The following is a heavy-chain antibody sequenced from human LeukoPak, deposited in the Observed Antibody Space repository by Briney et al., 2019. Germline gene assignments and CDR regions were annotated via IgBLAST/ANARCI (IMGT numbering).Heavy chain of an antibody. CDR2: ISNDGRNK. Sequence: GGSLRLSCAASGFTFSNSGMHWVRQAPGKGLEWVVVISNDGRNKNYADSVKGRFTISRDNSKNTVFLQMNSLRAEGTAVYYCTKGYSGYDYAFDVWGQGTMVTVSS. CDR3: TKGYSGYDYAFDV. CDR1: GFTFSNSG. J-gene: IGHJ3*01. V-gene: IGHV3-30*18. D-gene: IGHD5-12*01.